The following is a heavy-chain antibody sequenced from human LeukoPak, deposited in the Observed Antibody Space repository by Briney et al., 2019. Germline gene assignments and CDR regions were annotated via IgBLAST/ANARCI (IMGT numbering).Heavy chain of an antibody. CDR3: ANGVAAGNYFDY. CDR2: ISYDGSNK. D-gene: IGHD6-13*01. J-gene: IGHJ4*02. V-gene: IGHV3-30-3*01. Sequence: LSLTCTVSGDSMNNYYWAWVRQAPGKGLEWVAVISYDGSNKYYADSVKGRFTISRDNSKNTLYLQMNSLRAEDTAVYYCANGVAAGNYFDYWGQGTLVTVSS. CDR1: GDSMNNYY.